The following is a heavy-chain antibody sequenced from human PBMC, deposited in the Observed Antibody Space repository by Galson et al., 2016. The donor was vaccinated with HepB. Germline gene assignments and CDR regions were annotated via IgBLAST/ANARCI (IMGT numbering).Heavy chain of an antibody. CDR1: GYTFTTYF. CDR3: AREGDCGGGSCFGY. J-gene: IGHJ4*02. D-gene: IGHD2-15*01. Sequence: SVKVSCKASGYTFTTYFMHWLRLAPGQGLEWMGIIDPTGGSTTYAQRFLGRVTMIRDTSTKIIYMELSSLRSEDTAVYYCAREGDCGGGSCFGYWGQGTLVTVSS. CDR2: IDPTGGST. V-gene: IGHV1-46*01.